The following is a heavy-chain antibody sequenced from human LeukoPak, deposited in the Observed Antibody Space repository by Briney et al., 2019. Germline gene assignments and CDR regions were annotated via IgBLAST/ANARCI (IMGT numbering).Heavy chain of an antibody. CDR1: GGSISSYY. CDR3: ARDRQWLVLRYSDL. D-gene: IGHD6-19*01. CDR2: INHSGST. Sequence: SETLSLTCTVSGGSISSYYWSWIRQPPGKGLEWIGEINHSGSTNYNPSLKSRVTISVDTSKNQFSLKLSSVTAADTAVYYCARDRQWLVLRYSDLWGRGTLVTVSS. J-gene: IGHJ2*01. V-gene: IGHV4-34*01.